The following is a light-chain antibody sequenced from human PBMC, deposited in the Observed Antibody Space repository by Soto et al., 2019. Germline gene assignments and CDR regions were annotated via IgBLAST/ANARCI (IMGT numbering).Light chain of an antibody. CDR1: SSNIGAGYD. CDR3: QSYDTSLSAYV. Sequence: QSVQAQPPSVSGAPGQKVTISCTGSSSNIGAGYDLHWYQQLPGTAPKLLLYGNINRPSGVPDRFSGSKSGTSASLAITGLQAEDEADYYCQSYDTSLSAYVFGTGTKVTVL. CDR2: GNI. V-gene: IGLV1-40*01. J-gene: IGLJ1*01.